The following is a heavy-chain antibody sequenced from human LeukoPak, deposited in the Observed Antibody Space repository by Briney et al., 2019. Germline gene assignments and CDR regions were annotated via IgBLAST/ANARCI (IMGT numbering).Heavy chain of an antibody. CDR3: AKIVGASTSGYMDV. Sequence: GGSLRLSCAASGFTFSNYAMNWVRQAPGKGLEWVSAISGSGGSTYYADSVEGRFTISRDNSKNTLYLQMNSLRAEDTAVYYCAKIVGASTSGYMDVWGKGTTVTVSS. V-gene: IGHV3-23*01. D-gene: IGHD1-26*01. CDR1: GFTFSNYA. J-gene: IGHJ6*03. CDR2: ISGSGGST.